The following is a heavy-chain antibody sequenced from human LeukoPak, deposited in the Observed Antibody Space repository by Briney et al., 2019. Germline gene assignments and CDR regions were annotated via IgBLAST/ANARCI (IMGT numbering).Heavy chain of an antibody. Sequence: GGSLRLSCAASGVTFSTYSMNWVRQTPEKGLVWVSSISGSGGSTYYAESVKGRSSISRDNSKKMMYLQMNSLRGDDTAVYYCAKGGQNFDFWRFDYWGQGIQVTVSS. V-gene: IGHV3-23*01. CDR1: GVTFSTYS. CDR3: AKGGQNFDFWRFDY. D-gene: IGHD3-3*01. J-gene: IGHJ4*02. CDR2: ISGSGGST.